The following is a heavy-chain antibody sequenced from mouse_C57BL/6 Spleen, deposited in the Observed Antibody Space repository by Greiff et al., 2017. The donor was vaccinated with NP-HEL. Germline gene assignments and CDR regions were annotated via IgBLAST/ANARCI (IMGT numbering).Heavy chain of an antibody. Sequence: EVQLQQSGPELVKPGASVKISCKASGYTFTDYYMNWVKQSHGKSLEWIGDINPNNGGTSYNQKFKGKATLTVDKSSSTAYMELRSLTSEYSAVYYCAGGSNWYFDVWGTGTTVTVSS. V-gene: IGHV1-26*01. J-gene: IGHJ1*03. CDR2: INPNNGGT. CDR3: AGGSNWYFDV. CDR1: GYTFTDYY.